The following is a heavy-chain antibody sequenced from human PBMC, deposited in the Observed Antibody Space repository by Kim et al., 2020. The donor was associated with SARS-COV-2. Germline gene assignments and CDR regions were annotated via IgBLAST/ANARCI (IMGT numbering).Heavy chain of an antibody. D-gene: IGHD2-15*01. CDR2: ISYDGSNK. CDR3: ARDRHLWIVVVVAATPSPLDY. CDR1: GFTFSSYA. Sequence: GGSLRLSCAASGFTFSSYAMHWVRQAPGKGLEWVAVISYDGSNKYYADSVKGRFTISRDNSKNTLYLQMNSLRAEDTAVYYCARDRHLWIVVVVAATPSPLDYWGQGTLVTVSS. V-gene: IGHV3-30-3*01. J-gene: IGHJ4*02.